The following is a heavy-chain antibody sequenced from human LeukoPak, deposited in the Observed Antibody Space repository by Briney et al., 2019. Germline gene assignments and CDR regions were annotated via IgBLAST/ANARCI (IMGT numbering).Heavy chain of an antibody. D-gene: IGHD3-3*01. CDR2: IYPGDSDT. CDR3: VRQEGFGISASFDF. V-gene: IGHV5-51*01. CDR1: GYSFTSYW. J-gene: IGHJ4*02. Sequence: GESLKISCKGSGYSFTSYWIGWVRQMPGKGLELMGIIYPGDSDTRYTPSFEDQVSISADKSTATAYLQWSSLKASDTAMYYCVRQEGFGISASFDFRGLGTPVTVSS.